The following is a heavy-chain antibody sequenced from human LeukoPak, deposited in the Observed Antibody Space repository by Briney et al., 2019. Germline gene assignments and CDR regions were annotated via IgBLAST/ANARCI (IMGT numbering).Heavy chain of an antibody. CDR3: AASTMVRGVINGAPDY. Sequence: PLASVKVSCKASRFTFTSSAMQWVRQALGQRLEWIGWIFVGIGNTNYAQKFQERVTITRDMSTSTAYMELCSVRSEDTGVYYCAASTMVRGVINGAPDYWGQGTLVTVSS. V-gene: IGHV1-58*02. J-gene: IGHJ4*02. CDR1: RFTFTSSA. D-gene: IGHD3-10*01. CDR2: IFVGIGNT.